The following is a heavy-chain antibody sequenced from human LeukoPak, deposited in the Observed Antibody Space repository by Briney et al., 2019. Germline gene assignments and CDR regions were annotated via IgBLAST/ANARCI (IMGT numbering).Heavy chain of an antibody. CDR2: IKHDGSEK. V-gene: IGHV3-7*01. CDR1: GFTFTSYW. D-gene: IGHD5-18*01. CDR3: ARSAVGTAMADY. J-gene: IGHJ4*02. Sequence: GGSLRLSCAASGFTFTSYWMAWVRQAPGKGLEWVANIKHDGSEKYYVDSVKGRFTISKDNAKNSLSLQMNSLRAEDTAVYYCARSAVGTAMADYWGQGTLVTVSS.